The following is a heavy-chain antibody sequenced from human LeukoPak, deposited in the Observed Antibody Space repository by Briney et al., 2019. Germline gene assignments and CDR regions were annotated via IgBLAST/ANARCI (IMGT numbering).Heavy chain of an antibody. CDR3: ASWSYYYGAGFDP. Sequence: SQTLSLTCTVSGGSISSGDYYWSWIRQPPGKGLEWIGYIYYSGTTYYNPSLKSRVTISVYTSKNQFSLNLSSVTAADTAVYYCASWSYYYGAGFDPWGQGTLVTVSS. CDR2: IYYSGTT. J-gene: IGHJ5*02. CDR1: GGSISSGDYY. V-gene: IGHV4-30-4*08. D-gene: IGHD3-10*01.